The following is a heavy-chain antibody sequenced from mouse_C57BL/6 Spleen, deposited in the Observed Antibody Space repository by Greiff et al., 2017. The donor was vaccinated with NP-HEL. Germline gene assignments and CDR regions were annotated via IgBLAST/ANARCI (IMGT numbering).Heavy chain of an antibody. D-gene: IGHD1-1*01. CDR2: IYPSDSET. Sequence: QVQLQQPGPELVRPGSSVRLSCTASGYTFPSYWMVGVKQRPGKGLEWFVNIYPSDSETHYNQKFKDKATLTVDKSSSTAYMQLSSLTSEDSAVYDCARDYGSSPYYYAMDYWGQGTSVTVSS. CDR1: GYTFPSYW. J-gene: IGHJ4*01. V-gene: IGHV1-61*01. CDR3: ARDYGSSPYYYAMDY.